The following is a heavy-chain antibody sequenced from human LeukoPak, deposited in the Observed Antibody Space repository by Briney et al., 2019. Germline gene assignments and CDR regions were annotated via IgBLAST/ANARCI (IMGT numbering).Heavy chain of an antibody. D-gene: IGHD5-24*01. V-gene: IGHV1-46*01. CDR1: GYTFISHN. J-gene: IGHJ2*01. Sequence: GASVTVSFTASGYTFISHNMHWVRQAPRHGLEWMGVIDPSGGSTTYAQKFQGRVTMTRDTSTSTVYMELSSLRSEDTAVYFCARDLRRHVYNRDWYFDLWGRGTLVTV. CDR3: ARDLRRHVYNRDWYFDL. CDR2: IDPSGGST.